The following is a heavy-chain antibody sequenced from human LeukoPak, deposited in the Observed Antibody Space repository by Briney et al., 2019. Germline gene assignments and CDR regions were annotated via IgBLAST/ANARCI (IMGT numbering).Heavy chain of an antibody. Sequence: GGSLKIPWKGSGNSFPTSWIGRVRPRPGKGLEWRGIHYVCDSDTRYRPSFQGQVTISAEKSLNTAYLQWSSLKASDTAMYYCARVVDYDTSGYQTKNWFDPWGQGTLVTVSS. V-gene: IGHV5-51*01. CDR2: HYVCDSDT. CDR3: ARVVDYDTSGYQTKNWFDP. D-gene: IGHD3-22*01. J-gene: IGHJ5*02. CDR1: GNSFPTSW.